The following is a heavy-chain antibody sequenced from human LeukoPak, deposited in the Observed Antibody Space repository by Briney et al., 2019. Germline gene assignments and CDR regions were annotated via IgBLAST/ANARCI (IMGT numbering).Heavy chain of an antibody. CDR1: GGSISSGGYY. CDR2: IYYSGST. D-gene: IGHD2-2*01. Sequence: SQTLSLTCTVSGGSISSGGYYRSWIRQHPGKGLEWIGYIYYSGSTNRNPSLKSRVSISVDTSKNQFSLKVSSVTAADTAVYYCARATGIYCSSTSCYSVDPFDIWGQGTMVTVSS. CDR3: ARATGIYCSSTSCYSVDPFDI. V-gene: IGHV4-31*03. J-gene: IGHJ3*02.